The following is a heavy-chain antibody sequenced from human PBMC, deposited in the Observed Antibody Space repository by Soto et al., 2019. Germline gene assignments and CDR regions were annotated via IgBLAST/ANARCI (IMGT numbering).Heavy chain of an antibody. Sequence: EVQLVESGGGLVQPGGSLRLSCAASGFTFISYAMHWVRQAPGKGLEYVSAISSNGGSTYYANSVKGRFTISRDNSKNTLYLQMGSLRAEDMAVYYCAREGGGYYFDYWGQGTLVTVSS. V-gene: IGHV3-64*01. J-gene: IGHJ4*02. CDR2: ISSNGGST. D-gene: IGHD3-16*01. CDR1: GFTFISYA. CDR3: AREGGGYYFDY.